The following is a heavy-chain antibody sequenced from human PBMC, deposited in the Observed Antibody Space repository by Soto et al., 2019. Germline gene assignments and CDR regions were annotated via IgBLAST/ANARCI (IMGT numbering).Heavy chain of an antibody. CDR3: ARKTEGYSGSYYPY. CDR2: IIPIFGTA. D-gene: IGHD1-26*01. V-gene: IGHV1-69*01. CDR1: GGTFSSYA. Sequence: QVQLVQSGAEVKKPGSSVKVSCKASGGTFSSYAISWVRRAPGQGLEWMGGIIPIFGTANYAQKFQGRVTITADESTSTAYMELSSLRSEDTAVYYCARKTEGYSGSYYPYWGQGTLVTVSS. J-gene: IGHJ4*02.